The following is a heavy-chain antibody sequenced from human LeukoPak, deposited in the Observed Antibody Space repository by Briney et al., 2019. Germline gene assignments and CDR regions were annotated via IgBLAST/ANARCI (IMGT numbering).Heavy chain of an antibody. CDR2: IYSGGST. CDR1: GFTVSSNY. Sequence: PGGSLRLSCAASGFTVSSNYMSWVRQAPGKGLEWVSVIYSGGSTYYADSVKGRFTISRDNSKNTPYLQMNSLRAEDTAVYYCARADYYYDSSGYYVPFDYWGQGTLVTVSS. V-gene: IGHV3-53*01. CDR3: ARADYYYDSSGYYVPFDY. J-gene: IGHJ4*02. D-gene: IGHD3-22*01.